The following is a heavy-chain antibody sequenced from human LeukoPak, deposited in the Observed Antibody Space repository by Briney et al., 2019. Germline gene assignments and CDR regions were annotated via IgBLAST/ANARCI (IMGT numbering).Heavy chain of an antibody. Sequence: SETLSLTCAVYGGSFSGYYWSWIRQPPGKGLEWIGEINHSGSTNYNPSLKSRVTISVDTSKNQFSLKLSSVTAADTAVYYCAAVGGRLLNWGSYRPDDAFDIWGQGTMVTVSS. CDR2: INHSGST. CDR1: GGSFSGYY. V-gene: IGHV4-34*01. D-gene: IGHD3-16*02. CDR3: AAVGGRLLNWGSYRPDDAFDI. J-gene: IGHJ3*02.